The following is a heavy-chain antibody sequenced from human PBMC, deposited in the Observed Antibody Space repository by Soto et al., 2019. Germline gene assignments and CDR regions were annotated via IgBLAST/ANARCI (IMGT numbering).Heavy chain of an antibody. CDR2: ISYDGSNK. J-gene: IGHJ6*02. V-gene: IGHV3-30-3*01. D-gene: IGHD5-18*01. Sequence: QVQLVESGGGVVQPGRSLRLSCAASGFTFSSYAMHWVRQAPGKGLEWVAVISYDGSNKYYADSVKGRFTISRDNSKNTLYLQMNSLRAEDTAVYYCARAGVDTAMVTDYYYYGMDVWGQGTTVTVSS. CDR1: GFTFSSYA. CDR3: ARAGVDTAMVTDYYYYGMDV.